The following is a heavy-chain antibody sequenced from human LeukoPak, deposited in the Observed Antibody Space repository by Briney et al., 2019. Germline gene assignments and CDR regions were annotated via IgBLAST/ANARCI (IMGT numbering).Heavy chain of an antibody. Sequence: SETLSLTCTVSGGSISSYYWSWIRQPPGKGLEWIGYINYSGSTNYNPSLKSRVTISVDTSKNQFSLKLSSVTAADTALYYCARWEESDAFDIWGQGTMVTVSS. J-gene: IGHJ3*02. V-gene: IGHV4-59*08. D-gene: IGHD1-26*01. CDR2: INYSGST. CDR3: ARWEESDAFDI. CDR1: GGSISSYY.